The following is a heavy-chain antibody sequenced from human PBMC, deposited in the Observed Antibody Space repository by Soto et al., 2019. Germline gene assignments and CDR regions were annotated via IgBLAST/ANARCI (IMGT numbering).Heavy chain of an antibody. CDR2: IYANDNR. CDR1: GFTVSSNY. CDR3: TKEELGRDH. J-gene: IGHJ5*02. Sequence: EVQLVESGGGLIKPGGSLRLSCAVSGFTVSSNYMSWVRQAPGKGLEWVSFIYANDNRYYEDSVKGRFTISRDNSKNTLYLQMNSLRAEDTAVYYCTKEELGRDHWGQGTLVTVSS. D-gene: IGHD1-7*01. V-gene: IGHV3-53*01.